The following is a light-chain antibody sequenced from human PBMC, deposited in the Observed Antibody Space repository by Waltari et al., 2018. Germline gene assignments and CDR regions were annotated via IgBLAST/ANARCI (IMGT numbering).Light chain of an antibody. CDR3: QKYDNLPLT. Sequence: DIQMTQSPSSLSASVGDRVTIPCQASQDIKKYLSWYQQKPGKAPNLLIYDASKLLTGGPSRFSGSGSGTEFTLTISRLQPEDIATYYCQKYDNLPLTYGGGTKVEIK. CDR2: DAS. J-gene: IGKJ4*01. CDR1: QDIKKY. V-gene: IGKV1-33*01.